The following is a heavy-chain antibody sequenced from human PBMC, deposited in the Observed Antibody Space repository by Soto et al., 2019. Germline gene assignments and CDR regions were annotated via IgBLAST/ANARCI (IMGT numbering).Heavy chain of an antibody. J-gene: IGHJ6*02. CDR1: GFTFSRYG. CDR3: AKDDYGMDV. Sequence: SGGSLRLSCAASGFTFSRYGMHWVRQAPGKGLEWVAVISYDGSNKYYADSVKGRFTISRDNSKNTVYLQMDSLRAEDTAVYYCAKDDYGMDVWGQGTTVTVSS. V-gene: IGHV3-30*18. CDR2: ISYDGSNK.